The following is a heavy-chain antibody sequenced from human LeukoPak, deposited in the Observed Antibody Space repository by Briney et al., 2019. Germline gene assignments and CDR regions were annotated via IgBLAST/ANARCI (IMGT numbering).Heavy chain of an antibody. Sequence: PGGSLRLSCAASGFTFSSYWMTWVRQAPGKGLEWVANIKQDGSEKYYVDSVKGRFTISRDNAANSLYLQMNSLRAEDTAVYYCARVSRGSWNYGPALFDYWGQGTLVTVSS. CDR2: IKQDGSEK. J-gene: IGHJ4*02. V-gene: IGHV3-7*01. D-gene: IGHD1-7*01. CDR3: ARVSRGSWNYGPALFDY. CDR1: GFTFSSYW.